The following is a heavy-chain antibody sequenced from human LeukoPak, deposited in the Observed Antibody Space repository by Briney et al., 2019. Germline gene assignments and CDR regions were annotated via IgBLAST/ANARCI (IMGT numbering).Heavy chain of an antibody. CDR3: ARGLTHWFDP. J-gene: IGHJ5*02. CDR1: GYTFTSYG. V-gene: IGHV1-18*01. CDR2: ISANNGNT. Sequence: GASVKVSCKASGYTFTSYGISWVRQAPGQGLEWMGWISANNGNTNYAEKLQGRVTMTTDTSTRTAYMELRSLRSGDTAVYYCARGLTHWFDPWGQGTLVTVSS. D-gene: IGHD4/OR15-4a*01.